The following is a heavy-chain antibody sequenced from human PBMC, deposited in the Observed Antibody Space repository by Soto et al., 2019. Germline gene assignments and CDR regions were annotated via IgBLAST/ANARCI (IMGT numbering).Heavy chain of an antibody. CDR2: IYHSGST. Sequence: SETLSLTCAVSGGSISSGGYSWSWIRQPPGKGLEWIGYIYHSGSTYYNPSLKSRVTISVDTSKNQFSLKLSSVTAADTAVYYCARHRDPSVPGAFDIWGKGPMVTVSS. D-gene: IGHD2-2*01. CDR3: ARHRDPSVPGAFDI. V-gene: IGHV4-30-2*01. CDR1: GGSISSGGYS. J-gene: IGHJ3*02.